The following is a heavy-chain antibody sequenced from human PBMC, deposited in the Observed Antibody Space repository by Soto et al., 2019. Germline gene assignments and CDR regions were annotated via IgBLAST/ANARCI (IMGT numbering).Heavy chain of an antibody. J-gene: IGHJ4*02. Sequence: QVQLVQSGAEVKKPGSSVKVSCKASGGSFSTYGINWVRLAPGQGLEWMGGIIPKFGTTNYAQKFRGRVTITADESTNTAYMELNYLRSEDTAVYFFPRELDPYYGGNSLSLDYWRQGTLVTVSS. CDR1: GGSFSTYG. V-gene: IGHV1-69*13. D-gene: IGHD4-17*01. CDR3: PRELDPYYGGNSLSLDY. CDR2: IIPKFGTT.